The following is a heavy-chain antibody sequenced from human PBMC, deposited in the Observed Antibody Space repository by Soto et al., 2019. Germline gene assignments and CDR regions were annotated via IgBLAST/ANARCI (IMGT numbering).Heavy chain of an antibody. CDR1: GFEFSDFG. D-gene: IGHD6-13*01. V-gene: IGHV3-30*03. J-gene: IGHJ4*02. CDR2: VSYDGSNK. CDR3: ARDQTGITTAGGGRIDH. Sequence: PGGSLRLSCAASGFEFSDFGMDWVRQAPGKGLECVAVVSYDGSNKYYADSVKGRFIISRDNTENTLYLQMSGLTPEDTALYYCARDQTGITTAGGGRIDHWGQGTQVTVSS.